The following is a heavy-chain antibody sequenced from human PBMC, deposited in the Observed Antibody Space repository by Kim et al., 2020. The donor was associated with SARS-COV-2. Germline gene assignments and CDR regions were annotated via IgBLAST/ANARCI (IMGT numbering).Heavy chain of an antibody. Sequence: NKYDADAVKGRFTISRDNSRNRVDLQLNTLRAEDTAVYYCARGGEQLVSWGQGTLVTVS. V-gene: IGHV3-33*01. D-gene: IGHD6-6*01. CDR2: NK. J-gene: IGHJ4*02. CDR3: ARGGEQLVS.